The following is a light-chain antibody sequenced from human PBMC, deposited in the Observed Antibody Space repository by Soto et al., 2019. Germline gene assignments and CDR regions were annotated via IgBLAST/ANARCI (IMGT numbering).Light chain of an antibody. CDR3: QQYNCCSRM. V-gene: IGKV1-5*03. Sequence: DIQMTQSPSTVSASVGDTVTITCRASQSISSGLAWYQQKPGKAPNLLIDEASTLDTGVPSRCSGSGSGTEFTLTISSLQPDDFATYYCQQYNCCSRMVGQGTNVEIK. CDR1: QSISSG. J-gene: IGKJ1*01. CDR2: EAS.